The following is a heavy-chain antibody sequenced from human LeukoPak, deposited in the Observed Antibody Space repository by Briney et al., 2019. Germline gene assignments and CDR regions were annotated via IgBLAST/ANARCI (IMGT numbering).Heavy chain of an antibody. CDR3: AKAGGPMVFYGMDV. J-gene: IGHJ6*02. CDR2: ISSSGGST. CDR1: GFTFSSYV. Sequence: GGSLRLSCAASGFTFSSYVMNWVRQAPGKGLEWVSGISSSGGSTYYADSVKGRFTVFRDNSKSTLYLQMSSLRAEDTAVYYCAKAGGPMVFYGMDVWGQGTTVTVSS. D-gene: IGHD3-10*01. V-gene: IGHV3-23*01.